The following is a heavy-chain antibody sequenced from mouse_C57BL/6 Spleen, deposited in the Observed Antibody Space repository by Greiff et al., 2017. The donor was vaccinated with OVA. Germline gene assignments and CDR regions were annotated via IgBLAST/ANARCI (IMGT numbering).Heavy chain of an antibody. CDR1: GFTFSSYT. CDR3: GRGITTVVDYYAMDY. Sequence: EVMLVESGGGLVKPGGSLKLSCAASGFTFSSYTMSWVRQTPEKRLEWVATISGGGGNTYYTDSVKGRFTISRDNAKNTLYLQLSSLRSEDTALYYCGRGITTVVDYYAMDYWGTGTSVTVSS. D-gene: IGHD1-1*01. J-gene: IGHJ4*01. V-gene: IGHV5-9*01. CDR2: ISGGGGNT.